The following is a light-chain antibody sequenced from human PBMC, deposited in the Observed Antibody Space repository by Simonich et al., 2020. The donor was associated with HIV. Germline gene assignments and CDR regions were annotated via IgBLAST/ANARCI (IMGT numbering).Light chain of an antibody. J-gene: IGKJ1*01. CDR3: QQYYSTPWT. Sequence: DIVMTQSPDSLAVSLGERATINCKSSQSVLYSSNNKNYLAWYQQKPGQPLKLIIYWASTRESGVPDRFSGSGSGTDFTLTISSLQAEDVAVYYCQQYYSTPWTFGQGTKVEIK. CDR2: WAS. CDR1: QSVLYSSNNKNY. V-gene: IGKV4-1*01.